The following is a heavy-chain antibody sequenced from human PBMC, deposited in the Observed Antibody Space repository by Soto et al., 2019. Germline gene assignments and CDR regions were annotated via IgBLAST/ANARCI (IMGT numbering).Heavy chain of an antibody. D-gene: IGHD2-15*01. Sequence: SVKVSCKASGFTFTSSAVQWVRQARGQRLEWIGWIVVGSGNTNYAQKFQERVTITRDMSTSTAYMELSSLRSEDTAVYYCAADSGNIVVVVAARDYGMDVWGQGTTVTVSS. V-gene: IGHV1-58*01. CDR1: GFTFTSSA. CDR2: IVVGSGNT. J-gene: IGHJ6*02. CDR3: AADSGNIVVVVAARDYGMDV.